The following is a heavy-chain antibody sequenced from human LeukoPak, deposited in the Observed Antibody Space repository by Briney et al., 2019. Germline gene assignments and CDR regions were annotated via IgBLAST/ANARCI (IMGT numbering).Heavy chain of an antibody. J-gene: IGHJ6*02. V-gene: IGHV3-74*01. CDR1: GFTFSSYW. CDR3: ARLYYYYGMDV. CDR2: INTDGSST. Sequence: GGSLRLSCAASGFTFSSYWMHWVRQAPGKGLVWVSRINTDGSSTYYADSVKGRFTISRDNAKNSLYLQMNSLRAEDTAVYYCARLYYYYGMDVWGQGTTVTVSS.